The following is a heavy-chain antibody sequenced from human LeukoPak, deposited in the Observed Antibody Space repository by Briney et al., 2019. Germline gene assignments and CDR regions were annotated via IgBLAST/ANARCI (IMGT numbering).Heavy chain of an antibody. Sequence: PSETLSLTCTVSGGSISSYFWTWIRQPPGKGLEWLGYIYYSGSTNYNPSLKSRVTISVDTSRNQFSLKLTSVTAADTAVYYCARESWDTMVRGAVFDLWGQGTLVTVSS. CDR2: IYYSGST. CDR1: GGSISSYF. CDR3: ARESWDTMVRGAVFDL. V-gene: IGHV4-59*01. D-gene: IGHD3-10*01. J-gene: IGHJ4*02.